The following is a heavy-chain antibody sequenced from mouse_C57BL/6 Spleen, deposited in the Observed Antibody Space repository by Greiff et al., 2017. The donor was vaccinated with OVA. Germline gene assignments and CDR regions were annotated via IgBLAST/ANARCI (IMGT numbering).Heavy chain of an antibody. CDR1: GYTFTSYW. J-gene: IGHJ3*01. CDR3: ARSLYGNYTY. V-gene: IGHV1-50*01. D-gene: IGHD2-1*01. CDR2: IDPSDSYT. Sequence: QVQLQQPGAELVKPGASVKLSCKASGYTFTSYWMQWVKQRPGQGLEWIGEIDPSDSYTNYNQKFKGKATLTVDTSSSTAYMQLSSLTSEDSAVYYCARSLYGNYTYWGQGTLVTVSA.